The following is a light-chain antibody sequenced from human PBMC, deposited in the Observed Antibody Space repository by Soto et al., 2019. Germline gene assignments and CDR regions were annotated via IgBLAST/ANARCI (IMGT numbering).Light chain of an antibody. V-gene: IGLV1-47*01. CDR1: TSNIGSNY. J-gene: IGLJ1*01. CDR2: RNN. Sequence: QSVLTHPPSASGTPGQGVTISCFGSTSNIGSNYVYWYQQLPGTAPKLLFYRNNQRPSGVPDRFSGSKSGTSASLAISGLRSDDEADYFCATWGDSLNGFYVFGTGTKVTVL. CDR3: ATWGDSLNGFYV.